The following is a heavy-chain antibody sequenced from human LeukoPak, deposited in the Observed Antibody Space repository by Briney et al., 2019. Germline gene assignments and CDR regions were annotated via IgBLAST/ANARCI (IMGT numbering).Heavy chain of an antibody. D-gene: IGHD1-26*01. J-gene: IGHJ4*02. V-gene: IGHV4-31*03. Sequence: SETLSLTCTVSGGSISSGGYYWSWIRQHPGKGLEWIGYIYYSGSTYYNPSLKSRVTISVDTSKNQFSLKLSSVTAADTAVYYCARDHSSGSYAYYFDYWGQGTLVTVSS. CDR3: ARDHSSGSYAYYFDY. CDR2: IYYSGST. CDR1: GGSISSGGYY.